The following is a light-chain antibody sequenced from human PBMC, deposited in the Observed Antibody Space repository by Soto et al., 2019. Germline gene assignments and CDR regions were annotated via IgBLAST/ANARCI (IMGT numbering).Light chain of an antibody. Sequence: QSVLTQPDSVSGSPGQSITISCTGTSSDVGGYNYVSWYQQHPGKAPKLMIYEVSNRPSGVSDRFSGHKSGNTASPTISRLQHEDAADNYGSSYTSSSTGVVFGGGTKVTVL. CDR2: EVS. CDR3: SSYTSSSTGVV. CDR1: SSDVGGYNY. V-gene: IGLV2-14*01. J-gene: IGLJ2*01.